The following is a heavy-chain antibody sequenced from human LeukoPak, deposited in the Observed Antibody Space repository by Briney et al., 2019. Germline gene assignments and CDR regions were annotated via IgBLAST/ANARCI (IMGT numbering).Heavy chain of an antibody. J-gene: IGHJ4*02. D-gene: IGHD3-10*01. Sequence: SETLSLTCAVYGGSFSGYYWSWIRQPPGKGLEWIGEINHSGGTNYNPSLKSRVTISVDRSKNQFSLKLSSVTAADTAVYYCARTLLWFGEMGPGYFDYWGQGTLVTVSS. CDR1: GGSFSGYY. CDR2: INHSGGT. V-gene: IGHV4-34*01. CDR3: ARTLLWFGEMGPGYFDY.